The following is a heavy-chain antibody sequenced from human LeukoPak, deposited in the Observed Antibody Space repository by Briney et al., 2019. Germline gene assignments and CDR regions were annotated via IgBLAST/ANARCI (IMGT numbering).Heavy chain of an antibody. D-gene: IGHD1-7*01. Sequence: ASVKVSCKASGYTFTSYDINWVLQATGQGLEWMGWMNPNSGNTGYAQEFKGRVTITRNTSISTAYMELSHLRFEDTAVYFCARSSELRRIDYWGQGTLVTVSS. V-gene: IGHV1-8*01. J-gene: IGHJ4*02. CDR1: GYTFTSYD. CDR2: MNPNSGNT. CDR3: ARSSELRRIDY.